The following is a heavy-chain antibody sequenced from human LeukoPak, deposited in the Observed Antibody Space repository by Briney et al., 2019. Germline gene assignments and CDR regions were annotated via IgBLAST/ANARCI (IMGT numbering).Heavy chain of an antibody. CDR3: AASTYGSGSYVGFDS. CDR1: GYSFTNYW. CDR2: IYPGASDT. V-gene: IGHV5-51*01. D-gene: IGHD3-10*01. Sequence: GESLKISCKGSGYSFTNYWIGLGRQMPGKGLGWMGIIYPGASDTRYSPSFQRQVTLSADKSVSTTYLQWSSLKASDTAFYYCAASTYGSGSYVGFDSWGQGTLVSVSS. J-gene: IGHJ4*02.